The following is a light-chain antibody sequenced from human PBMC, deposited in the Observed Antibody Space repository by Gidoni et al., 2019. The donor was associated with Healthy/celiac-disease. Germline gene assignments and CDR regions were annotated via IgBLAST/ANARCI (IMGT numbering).Light chain of an antibody. CDR3: QQSYSTPPIT. CDR1: QRISSY. V-gene: IGKV1-39*01. Sequence: DIQMTQSPSSLSASVGDRVTITCRASQRISSYLHWYQQKPGKAPKLLIYAASSLQSGVPSRFSGSGSGTDFTLTIISLQPEDFATYYCQQSYSTPPITFGQGTRLEIK. CDR2: AAS. J-gene: IGKJ5*01.